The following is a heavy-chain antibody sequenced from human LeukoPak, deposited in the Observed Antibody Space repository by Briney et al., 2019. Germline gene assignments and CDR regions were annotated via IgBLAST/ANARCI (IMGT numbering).Heavy chain of an antibody. CDR1: GEPFSGYY. Sequence: SETLSLTCAVSGEPFSGYYWTWIRQSPGKGLEWIGQINRDGRTKYKPSLKSRVTLSIDTSKNHFSLNLTLVTAADTAVYYCARLVPEKFFEWDPEGYSDYWGQGTLVTVSS. J-gene: IGHJ4*02. V-gene: IGHV4-34*01. D-gene: IGHD3-3*01. CDR3: ARLVPEKFFEWDPEGYSDY. CDR2: INRDGRT.